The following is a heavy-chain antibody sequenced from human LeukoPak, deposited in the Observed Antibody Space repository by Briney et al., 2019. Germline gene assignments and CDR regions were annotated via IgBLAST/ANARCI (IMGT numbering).Heavy chain of an antibody. J-gene: IGHJ4*02. D-gene: IGHD3-10*01. CDR3: AMGFEIWFGELFPFDY. CDR2: IRYDGSNK. V-gene: IGHV3-30*02. CDR1: GFTFSSYG. Sequence: GGSLILSCAASGFTFSSYGMHWVRQAPGKGLEWVAFIRYDGSNKYYADSVKGRFTISRDNSKNTLYLQMNSLRAEDTAVYYCAMGFEIWFGELFPFDYWGQGTLVTVSS.